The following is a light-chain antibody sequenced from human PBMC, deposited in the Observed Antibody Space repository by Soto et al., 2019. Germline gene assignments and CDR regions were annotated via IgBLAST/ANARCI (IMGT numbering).Light chain of an antibody. CDR3: FSFTTDWTHV. V-gene: IGLV2-14*01. CDR2: EVS. J-gene: IGLJ1*01. Sequence: QSVLTQPASVSGSPGQSITISFTGSSSDIGAYNYVSWFQQYPGKAPKLIISEVSNRPSGVSNRFSGSKSGTAASLTISGLLPEDEADYFCFSFTTDWTHVFGTGTKVTAL. CDR1: SSDIGAYNY.